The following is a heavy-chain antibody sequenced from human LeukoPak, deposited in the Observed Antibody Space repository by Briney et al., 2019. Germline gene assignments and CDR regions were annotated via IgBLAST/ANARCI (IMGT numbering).Heavy chain of an antibody. CDR2: INPNSGGT. D-gene: IGHD6-13*01. J-gene: IGHJ5*02. V-gene: IGHV1-2*04. CDR1: GYTFTGYY. CDR3: ARVAIAAAGMWFWFDP. Sequence: ASVKVSCKASGYTFTGYYMHWVRQAPGQGLEWMGWINPNSGGTNYAQKFQGWVTMTRDTSISTAYMELSRLRSDDTAEYYCARVAIAAAGMWFWFDPWGQGTLVTVSS.